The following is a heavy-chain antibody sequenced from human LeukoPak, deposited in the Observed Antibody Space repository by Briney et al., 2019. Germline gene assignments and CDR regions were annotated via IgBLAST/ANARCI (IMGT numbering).Heavy chain of an antibody. V-gene: IGHV1-8*01. CDR3: ARGSGYYYGMDV. Sequence: ASVKVSCKASGYTLTSYDINWVRQATGQGLEWMGWMNPNSGNTGYAQKFQGRVTMTRNTSISTAYMELSSLRSEDTAVYYCARGSGYYYGMDVWGQGTTVTVSS. CDR1: GYTLTSYD. D-gene: IGHD6-19*01. CDR2: MNPNSGNT. J-gene: IGHJ6*02.